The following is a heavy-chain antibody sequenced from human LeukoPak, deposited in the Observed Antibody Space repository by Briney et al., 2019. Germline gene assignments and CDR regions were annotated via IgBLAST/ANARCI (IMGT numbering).Heavy chain of an antibody. D-gene: IGHD2-2*01. CDR1: GGSFSGYY. V-gene: IGHV4-34*01. CDR2: INHSGST. CDR3: ARGGEICSSTSCYYFDH. Sequence: SETPSLTCAVYGGSFSGYYWSWIRQPPGKGLEWIGEINHSGSTNYNPSLKSRVTISVDTSKNQFSLELGSVTAADTAVYYCARGGEICSSTSCYYFDHWGQGTLVTVSS. J-gene: IGHJ4*02.